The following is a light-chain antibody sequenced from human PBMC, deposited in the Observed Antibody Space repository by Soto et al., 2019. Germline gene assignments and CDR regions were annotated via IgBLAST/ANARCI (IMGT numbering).Light chain of an antibody. CDR2: ATS. CDR3: LQHNTYPYT. V-gene: IGKV1-17*01. J-gene: IGKJ2*01. Sequence: DIQMTQSPFSLSASVGDRVTITCRASHGIRHLGWFQQKPGGAPKRLIYATSTLEGGVPSRFSGSGSGTEFTLTISSLQPEDFATYFCLQHNTYPYTFGQGTRLDIK. CDR1: HGIRH.